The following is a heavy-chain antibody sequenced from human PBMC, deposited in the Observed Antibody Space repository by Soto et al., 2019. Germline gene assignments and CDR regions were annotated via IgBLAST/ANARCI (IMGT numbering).Heavy chain of an antibody. D-gene: IGHD3-3*01. V-gene: IGHV4-59*01. Sequence: SETLSLTCTVSGGSISSYYGSWIRQPPGKGLEWIGYIYYSGSTNYNPSLKSRVTISVDTSKNQFSLKLSSVTAADTAVYYCARVNADYDFWSGYPLGDYYYMDVWGKGTTVTVSS. CDR2: IYYSGST. J-gene: IGHJ6*03. CDR3: ARVNADYDFWSGYPLGDYYYMDV. CDR1: GGSISSYY.